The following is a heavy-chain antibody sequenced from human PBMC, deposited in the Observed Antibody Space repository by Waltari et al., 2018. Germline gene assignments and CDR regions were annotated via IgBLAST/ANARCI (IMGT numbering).Heavy chain of an antibody. CDR3: AHDRGRGLYLDS. CDR2: IHGSGKT. Sequence: QVQLQESGPGLVKPSGTLSVTCAVSGDSLSGNAWWSWVRQPPGKGLEWIGQIHGSGKTNYKPSLESRVTVSRDTSNNQFSLKLASATAADTAVYYCAHDRGRGLYLDSWGQGTLVTVSP. D-gene: IGHD2-15*01. CDR1: GDSLSGNAW. V-gene: IGHV4-4*02. J-gene: IGHJ4*02.